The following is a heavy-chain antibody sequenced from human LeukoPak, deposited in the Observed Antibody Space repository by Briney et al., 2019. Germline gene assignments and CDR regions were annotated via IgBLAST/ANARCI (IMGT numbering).Heavy chain of an antibody. CDR3: ARGLGTSWYDY. D-gene: IGHD6-13*01. J-gene: IGHJ4*02. CDR1: GYTFTANY. Sequence: ASVKVSCKTSGYTFTANYMHWVRQAPGQGLEWVGWINSNSGATSYAQKSQGRVTMTRDTSISTAYMELSRLTPDDTAVYYCARGLGTSWYDYWGQGTLVTVSS. V-gene: IGHV1-2*02. CDR2: INSNSGAT.